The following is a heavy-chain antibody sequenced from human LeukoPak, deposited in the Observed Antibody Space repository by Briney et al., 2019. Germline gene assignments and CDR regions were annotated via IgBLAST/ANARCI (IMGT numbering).Heavy chain of an antibody. CDR1: VFTFSRYA. Sequence: GGSLRLSCAVSVFTFSRYAMTWVRQAPGKGLEWVSSMSSGSRYIYYADSVRGRFTISRDNAKNSLYLLMNSLRAEDTAVYYCTRDRPSGASRVFVVQWGQGTLVTVSS. J-gene: IGHJ4*02. V-gene: IGHV3-21*01. CDR2: MSSGSRYI. D-gene: IGHD3-3*01. CDR3: TRDRPSGASRVFVVQ.